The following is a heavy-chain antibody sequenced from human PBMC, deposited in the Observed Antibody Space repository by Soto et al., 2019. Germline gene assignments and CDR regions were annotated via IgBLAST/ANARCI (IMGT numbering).Heavy chain of an antibody. J-gene: IGHJ6*02. CDR2: ISFGSAAI. CDR1: GFTLGSYS. CDR3: ARGGGSGRYAMDV. V-gene: IGHV3-48*01. Sequence: EVQLVESGGGLVQPGGSLRLSWAATGFTLGSYSMNWVRQAPGKGLEWVSYISFGSAAIYYADSVKGRFTISRDNAENSLYLRMNSLRAEDTAVYYCARGGGSGRYAMDVWGQGTTVTVSS. D-gene: IGHD3-10*01.